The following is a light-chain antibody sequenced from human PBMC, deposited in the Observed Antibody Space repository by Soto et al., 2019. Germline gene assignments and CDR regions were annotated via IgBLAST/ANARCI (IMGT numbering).Light chain of an antibody. CDR2: EVR. V-gene: IGLV2-14*01. CDR3: TSYTNNNTLEVL. CDR1: SSDVRAYNY. Sequence: QSVLTQPASVSGSPGQSITISCTGASSDVRAYNYVSWYQHHPGKAPKLIIFEVRDRPSGVSNRFSGSKSGNTASLTISGLQAEDEADYYCTSYTNNNTLEVLFGGGTKLTVL. J-gene: IGLJ2*01.